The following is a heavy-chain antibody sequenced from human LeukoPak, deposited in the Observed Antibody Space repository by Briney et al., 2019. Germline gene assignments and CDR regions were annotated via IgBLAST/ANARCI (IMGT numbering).Heavy chain of an antibody. V-gene: IGHV4-38-2*02. Sequence: MPSETLSLTCTVSGYSISNGYYWDWIRQPPGRGLEWIGNIYRSGSTYYNPSLKSRVTISVDTSKNQFTLKLSSVTAADTAVYYCARGKTWIQLWLFYPWGQGTLVTVSS. D-gene: IGHD5-18*01. J-gene: IGHJ5*02. CDR3: ARGKTWIQLWLFYP. CDR2: IYRSGST. CDR1: GYSISNGYY.